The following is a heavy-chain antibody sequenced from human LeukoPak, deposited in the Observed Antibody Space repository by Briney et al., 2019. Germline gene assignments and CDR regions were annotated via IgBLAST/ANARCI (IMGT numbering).Heavy chain of an antibody. J-gene: IGHJ4*02. Sequence: ASVKVSCKASGYTFTSYGISWVRQAPGQGLEWMGRISAYNGNTNYAQKLQGRVTMTTDTSTSTAYMELRSLRSDDTAVYYCARYCGGDCYSIFDYWGQGTLVTVSS. CDR2: ISAYNGNT. CDR3: ARYCGGDCYSIFDY. D-gene: IGHD2-21*01. CDR1: GYTFTSYG. V-gene: IGHV1-18*01.